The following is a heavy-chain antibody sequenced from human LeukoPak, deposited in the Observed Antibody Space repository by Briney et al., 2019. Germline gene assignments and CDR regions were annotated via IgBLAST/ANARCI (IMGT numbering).Heavy chain of an antibody. CDR2: GHYSGST. Sequence: SETLSLTCAVSGGSMSSYYWSWIRQPPGKGLEWIRYGHYSGSTNYNPSLKSRVTISVDSSKSQFSLKLSSVTAADTAVYYCARGYYYYPNWGQGTLVTVSS. J-gene: IGHJ4*02. V-gene: IGHV4-59*01. CDR3: ARGYYYYPN. D-gene: IGHD3-22*01. CDR1: GGSMSSYY.